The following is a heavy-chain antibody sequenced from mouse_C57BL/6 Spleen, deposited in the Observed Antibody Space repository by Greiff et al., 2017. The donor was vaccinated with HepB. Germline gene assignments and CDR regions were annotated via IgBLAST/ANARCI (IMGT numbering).Heavy chain of an antibody. CDR2: IDPENGDT. CDR3: TTSLTTVVATPRDY. Sequence: VQLKESGAELVRPGASVKLSCTASGFNIKDDYMHWVKQRPEQGLEWIGWIDPENGDTEYASKFQGKATITADTSSNTAYLQLSSLTSEDTAVYYCTTSLTTVVATPRDYWGQGTTLTVSS. D-gene: IGHD1-1*01. J-gene: IGHJ2*01. V-gene: IGHV14-4*01. CDR1: GFNIKDDY.